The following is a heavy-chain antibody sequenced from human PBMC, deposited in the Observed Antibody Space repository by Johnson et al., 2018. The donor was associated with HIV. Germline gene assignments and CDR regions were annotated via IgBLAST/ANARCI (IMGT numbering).Heavy chain of an antibody. CDR2: VKQVGSAK. V-gene: IGHV3-7*01. CDR1: GFTFSRYW. CDR3: ARDGTTTYAFDI. Sequence: VQLVESGGGLVQPGGSLRLSCATSGFTFSRYWMNWVRQAPGKGLEWVANVKQVGSAKFYADSVKGRFTISRDNAKNSLYLQINSLRAEDTAVYYWARDGTTTYAFDIWGQGTMVTVSS. D-gene: IGHD1-7*01. J-gene: IGHJ3*02.